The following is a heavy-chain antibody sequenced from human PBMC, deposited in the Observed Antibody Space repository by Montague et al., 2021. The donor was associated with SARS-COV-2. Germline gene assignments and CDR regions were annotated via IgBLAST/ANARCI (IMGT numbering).Heavy chain of an antibody. CDR3: ASARITMIVVVDAFDI. Sequence: TLSLTCTVSGGSNSSGGYYWSWIRQHPGKGLEWIGYIYYSGSTYYNPSLKSRVTISVGTSKNQFSLKLSSVTAADTAVHYCASARITMIVVVDAFDIWGQGTMVTVSS. CDR2: IYYSGST. V-gene: IGHV4-31*03. CDR1: GGSNSSGGYY. D-gene: IGHD3-22*01. J-gene: IGHJ3*02.